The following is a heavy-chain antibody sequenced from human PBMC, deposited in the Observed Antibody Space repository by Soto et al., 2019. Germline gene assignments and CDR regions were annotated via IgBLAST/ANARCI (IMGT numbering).Heavy chain of an antibody. CDR2: IYPGDSDT. J-gene: IGHJ6*02. D-gene: IGHD5-18*01. V-gene: IGHV5-51*01. Sequence: PGESLKISCKGSGYSFTSYWIGWVRQMPGKGLEWMGIIYPGDSDTRYSPSFQGQVTISADKSISTAYLQWSSLKASDTAMYYCARYRYSYGPSNYYYYYGMDVWGQGTTVTVSS. CDR3: ARYRYSYGPSNYYYYYGMDV. CDR1: GYSFTSYW.